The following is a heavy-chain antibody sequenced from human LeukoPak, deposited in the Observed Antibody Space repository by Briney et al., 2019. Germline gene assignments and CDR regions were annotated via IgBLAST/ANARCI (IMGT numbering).Heavy chain of an antibody. CDR3: ATEVSTSLDP. J-gene: IGHJ5*02. V-gene: IGHV3-74*01. CDR2: IGDDGYHT. D-gene: IGHD5/OR15-5a*01. Sequence: SGGSLRLSCAASGFTFSSSWMHRVRQTPGKGLVWVSRIGDDGYHTSYADFVKGRFTISRDNAKSTLYLQMNSLRPEDTAVYYCATEVSTSLDPRGQGTLVTVAS. CDR1: GFTFSSSW.